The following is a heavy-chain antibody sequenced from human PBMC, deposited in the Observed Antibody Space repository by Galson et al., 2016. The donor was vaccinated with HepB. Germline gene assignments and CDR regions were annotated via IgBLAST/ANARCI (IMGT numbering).Heavy chain of an antibody. CDR3: ARDRSSGSGNFGY. Sequence: QVQLQESGPGLAKPSQTLSLTCTVSGGSISSGCYYLSWIRQHPGKGLEWIGYIYHSGSTYYNPSLKSRVSISVDTSKNQFSLRLSSVTAADTAVYYCARDRSSGSGNFGYWGQGTLVTVSS. V-gene: IGHV4-31*03. CDR1: GGSISSGCYY. CDR2: IYHSGST. D-gene: IGHD3-10*01. J-gene: IGHJ4*02.